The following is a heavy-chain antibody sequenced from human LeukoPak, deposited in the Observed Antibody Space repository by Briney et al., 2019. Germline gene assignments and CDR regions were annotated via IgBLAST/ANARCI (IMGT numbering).Heavy chain of an antibody. CDR2: INPNSGGT. D-gene: IGHD1-1*01. Sequence: SVKVSCKASGYTFTGYYIHWVRQAPGQGLEWMGWINPNSGGTNYAQKFQGRVTMTRDTSISTAYIELSRLRSDDTALYYCARHRGTSDTFDIWGQGTMVTVSS. J-gene: IGHJ3*02. CDR1: GYTFTGYY. CDR3: ARHRGTSDTFDI. V-gene: IGHV1-2*02.